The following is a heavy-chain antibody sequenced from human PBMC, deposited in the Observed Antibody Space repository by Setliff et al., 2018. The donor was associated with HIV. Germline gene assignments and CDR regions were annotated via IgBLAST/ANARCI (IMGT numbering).Heavy chain of an antibody. CDR3: ARQPHGDFWTDYVNAFDI. J-gene: IGHJ3*02. CDR1: GYSFTSYW. D-gene: IGHD3-3*01. Sequence: GESLKISCKGSGYSFTSYWIGWVRQMPGEGLEWMGIIYPGDSDTRYSPSFQGQVTISADKSVSTAYLQWSSLKASDTAMYYCARQPHGDFWTDYVNAFDIWGQGTMVTVSS. V-gene: IGHV5-51*01. CDR2: IYPGDSDT.